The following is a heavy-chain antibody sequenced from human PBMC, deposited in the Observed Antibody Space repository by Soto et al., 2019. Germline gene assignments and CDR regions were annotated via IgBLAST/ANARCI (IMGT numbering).Heavy chain of an antibody. V-gene: IGHV3-48*01. CDR1: GFILSDCA. CDR3: ASHIVADAFDI. D-gene: IGHD5-12*01. Sequence: HPGGSLRLSCATSGFILSDCAMNWVRQAPGKGLEWVSYISSSSSTIYYADSVKGRFTISRDNAKNSLYLQMNSLRAEDTAVYYCASHIVADAFDIWGQGTMVTVSS. J-gene: IGHJ3*02. CDR2: ISSSSSTI.